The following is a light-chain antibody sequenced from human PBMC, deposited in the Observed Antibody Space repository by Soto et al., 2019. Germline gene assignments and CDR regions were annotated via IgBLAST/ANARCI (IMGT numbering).Light chain of an antibody. CDR2: SAT. Sequence: EIVMTQSPATLSVSPGERVTLSCRASQSVGSNLAWYQKKPGQAPRLLIYSATTRATGIPARFSGSGSGTEFTLTISSLQSEDFGVCYCQQYSKRWTFGQGTKVDIK. CDR3: QQYSKRWT. J-gene: IGKJ1*01. V-gene: IGKV3-15*01. CDR1: QSVGSN.